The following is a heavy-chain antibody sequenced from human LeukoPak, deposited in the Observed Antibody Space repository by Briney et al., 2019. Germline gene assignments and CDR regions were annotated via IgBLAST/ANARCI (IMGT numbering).Heavy chain of an antibody. Sequence: SETLSLTCTVSGGSISSYYWSWIRQPAGKGLEWIGRIYTSGSTNYNPSLKSRVTMSVDTSKNQFSLKLSSVTAADTAVYYCAREPRNVVVVPAAIGFDPWGQGTLVTVSS. D-gene: IGHD2-2*01. CDR1: GGSISSYY. CDR3: AREPRNVVVVPAAIGFDP. V-gene: IGHV4-4*07. J-gene: IGHJ5*02. CDR2: IYTSGST.